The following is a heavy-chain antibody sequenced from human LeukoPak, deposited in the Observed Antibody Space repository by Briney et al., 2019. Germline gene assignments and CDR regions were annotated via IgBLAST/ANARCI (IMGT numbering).Heavy chain of an antibody. Sequence: PSETLSLTCAVYGGSFSGYYWSWTRQPPGKGLEWIGEINHSGSTNYNPSLKSRVTISVDTSKNQFSLKLSSVTAADTAVYYCARVPYCSGGSCYPTYYYYYMDVWGKGTTVTVSS. CDR1: GGSFSGYY. V-gene: IGHV4-34*01. CDR2: INHSGST. J-gene: IGHJ6*03. D-gene: IGHD2-15*01. CDR3: ARVPYCSGGSCYPTYYYYYMDV.